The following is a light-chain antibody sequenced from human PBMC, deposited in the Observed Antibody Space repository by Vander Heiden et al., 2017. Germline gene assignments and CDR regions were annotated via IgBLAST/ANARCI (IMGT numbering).Light chain of an antibody. CDR2: SNN. V-gene: IGLV1-44*01. Sequence: QSVLTRPPSASGTPGQRVTISCSGRSSNIGSNTVNWYQQLPGTAPKLLIYSNNQRPSGVPDRFSGSKSGTSASLAIRGLQSEDEADYYCAAWDDSLNGPVFGGGTKLTVL. CDR1: SSNIGSNT. J-gene: IGLJ3*02. CDR3: AAWDDSLNGPV.